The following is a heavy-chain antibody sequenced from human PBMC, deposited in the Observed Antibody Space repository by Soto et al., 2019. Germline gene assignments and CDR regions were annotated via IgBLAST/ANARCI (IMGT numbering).Heavy chain of an antibody. D-gene: IGHD3-3*01. CDR2: ISSSSSYT. Sequence: LRLSCAASGFTLSDYYMSWIRQAPGKGLEWVSYISSSSSYTNYADSVKGRFTISRDNAKNSLYLQMNSLRAEDTAVYYCAREGLNDFWSGYSTPIDYWGQGTLVTVSS. CDR1: GFTLSDYY. J-gene: IGHJ4*02. V-gene: IGHV3-11*06. CDR3: AREGLNDFWSGYSTPIDY.